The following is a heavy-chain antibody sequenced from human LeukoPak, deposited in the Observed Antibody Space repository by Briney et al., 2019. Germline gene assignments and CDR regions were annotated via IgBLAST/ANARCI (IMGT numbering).Heavy chain of an antibody. CDR2: MYSSGST. V-gene: IGHV4-39*07. CDR1: GGSISSSSYY. J-gene: IGHJ3*02. D-gene: IGHD2-2*01. CDR3: ARGPPDCSSTSCYAFDAFDI. Sequence: SETLSLTCTVSGGSISSSSYYWGWIRQPPGKGLEWIGSMYSSGSTYYNPSLKSRVTISVDTSKNQFSLKLSSVTAADTAVYYCARGPPDCSSTSCYAFDAFDIWGQETMVTVSS.